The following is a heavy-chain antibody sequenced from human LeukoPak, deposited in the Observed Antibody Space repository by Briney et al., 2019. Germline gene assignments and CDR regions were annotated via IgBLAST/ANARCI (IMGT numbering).Heavy chain of an antibody. D-gene: IGHD4-17*01. V-gene: IGHV4-59*08. Sequence: SETLSLTCTVSGVSISSYYWSWIRQRPGKGLEWVGDIYHSGSTNYNPSLTSRVTISVDPSKKQCSLKMSSVTAAHTAVYYWARHLMTPTVTTMILDYWGQGTLVTVST. CDR1: GVSISSYY. CDR2: IYHSGST. J-gene: IGHJ4*02. CDR3: ARHLMTPTVTTMILDY.